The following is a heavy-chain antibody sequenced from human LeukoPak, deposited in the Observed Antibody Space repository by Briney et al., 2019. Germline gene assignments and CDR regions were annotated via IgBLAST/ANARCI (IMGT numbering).Heavy chain of an antibody. D-gene: IGHD6-19*01. CDR1: GYTFTGYY. J-gene: IGHJ3*01. CDR3: ARGHSGWLYDVFDL. CDR2: INPNSGNT. V-gene: IGHV1-8*03. Sequence: ASVKVSCKASGYTFTGYYMHWVRQAPGQGLEWMGWINPNSGNTGYAQKFQGRVTITRNTSISTAYMELSSLRSEDTAVYYCARGHSGWLYDVFDLWGQGTMVTVSS.